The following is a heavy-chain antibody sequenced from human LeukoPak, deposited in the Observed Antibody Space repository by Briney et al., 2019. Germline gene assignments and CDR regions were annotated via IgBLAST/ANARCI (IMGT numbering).Heavy chain of an antibody. CDR2: MKSDGSST. V-gene: IGHV3-74*01. CDR1: GFTFSSYW. CDR3: AVRQGGSYTGESDY. J-gene: IGHJ4*02. D-gene: IGHD3-10*01. Sequence: PGGSLRPSCAASGFTFSSYWMHWVRQAPGKGLMWVSRMKSDGSSTSYADSVKGRFTISRDNAKNTLYLQMNSLRAEDTAVYYCAVRQGGSYTGESDYWGQGTLVTVS.